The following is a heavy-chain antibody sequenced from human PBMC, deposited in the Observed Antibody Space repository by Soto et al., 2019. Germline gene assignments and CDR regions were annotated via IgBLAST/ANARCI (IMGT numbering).Heavy chain of an antibody. D-gene: IGHD3-22*01. CDR3: TTDARGLILAPFDY. V-gene: IGHV2-70*11. J-gene: IGHJ4*02. CDR1: GFSLSTSGMC. Sequence: SGPTLVNPTQTLTLTCTFSGFSLSTSGMCVSWIRQPPGKALEWLARIDWDDDKYYSTSLKTRLTISKDTSKNQVVLTMTNMDPVDTATYYCTTDARGLILAPFDYWGQGTLVTVSS. CDR2: IDWDDDK.